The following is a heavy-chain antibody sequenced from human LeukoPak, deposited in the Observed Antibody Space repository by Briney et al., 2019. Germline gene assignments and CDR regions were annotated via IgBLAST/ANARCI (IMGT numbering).Heavy chain of an antibody. V-gene: IGHV4-4*07. J-gene: IGHJ6*03. CDR2: IYTSGST. CDR3: ARDLLYYDSSAPLYYYYYIDV. CDR1: GGSISSYY. Sequence: PSETLSLTCTVSGGSISSYYWSWILQPAAKGLERVGRIYTSGSTNYNPSLKSRVTMSVDTSNTQFSLKLSSVPAADMAVHYCARDLLYYDSSAPLYYYYYIDVWGKGTTVTVSS. D-gene: IGHD3-22*01.